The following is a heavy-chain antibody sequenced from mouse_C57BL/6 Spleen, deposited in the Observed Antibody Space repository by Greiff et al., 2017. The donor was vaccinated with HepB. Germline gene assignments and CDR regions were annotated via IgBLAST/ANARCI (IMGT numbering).Heavy chain of an antibody. CDR1: GYTFTSYT. D-gene: IGHD2-4*01. Sequence: QVQLKESGAELARPGASVKMSCKASGYTFTSYTMHWVKQRPGQGLEWIGYINPSSGYTKYNQKFKDKATLTADKSSSTAYMQLSSLTSEDSAVYYCARPIYYDYDPFAYWGQGTLVTVSA. CDR2: INPSSGYT. J-gene: IGHJ3*01. CDR3: ARPIYYDYDPFAY. V-gene: IGHV1-4*01.